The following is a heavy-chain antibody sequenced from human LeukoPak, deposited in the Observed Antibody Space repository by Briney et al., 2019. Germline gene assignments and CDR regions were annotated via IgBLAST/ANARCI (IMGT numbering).Heavy chain of an antibody. CDR2: IWYDGSNK. J-gene: IGHJ4*02. V-gene: IGHV3-33*06. Sequence: GGSLRLSCAASGFTFSSYGMHWVRQAPGKGLEWVAGIWYDGSNKYYADSVKGRFTISRDNAKNTMYLQINSLRTENTAVYYCAKDVYSSSWYPYYFDYWGQGTLVTVSS. CDR1: GFTFSSYG. D-gene: IGHD6-13*01. CDR3: AKDVYSSSWYPYYFDY.